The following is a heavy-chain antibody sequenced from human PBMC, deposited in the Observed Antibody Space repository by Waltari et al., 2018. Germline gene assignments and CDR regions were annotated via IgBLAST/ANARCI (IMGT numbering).Heavy chain of an antibody. D-gene: IGHD3-3*01. CDR1: RDTFSDYF. Sequence: QVHLVQSGAALKKPGASVRVSCTTSRDTFSDYFIHRVRQAPGQGLEWKGWINPKSGATNPAQMFQGRVTLTRDTSTSTVYRELRGLTSDDTAIYYCARDLFPNFWSGYGFDIWGQGTKVTVSS. V-gene: IGHV1-2*02. CDR3: ARDLFPNFWSGYGFDI. J-gene: IGHJ3*02. CDR2: INPKSGAT.